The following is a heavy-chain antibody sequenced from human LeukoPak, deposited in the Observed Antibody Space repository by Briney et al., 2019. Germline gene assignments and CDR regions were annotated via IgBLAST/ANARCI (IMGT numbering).Heavy chain of an antibody. D-gene: IGHD3-22*01. CDR2: IYWNDDK. CDR3: AHRRNYYDTGAFDI. V-gene: IGHV2-5*01. CDR1: GFSLSTSGVG. J-gene: IGHJ3*02. Sequence: SGPTLVNPTQTLTLTCTLSGFSLSTSGVGVGWIRQPPGKALEWLALIYWNDDKRYSPSLKSRLTITKDTSKNQVVLTMTNMDPVDTATYYCAHRRNYYDTGAFDIWGQGTMVTVSS.